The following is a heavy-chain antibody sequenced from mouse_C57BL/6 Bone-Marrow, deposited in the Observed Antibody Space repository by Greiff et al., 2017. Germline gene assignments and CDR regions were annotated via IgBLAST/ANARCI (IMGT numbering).Heavy chain of an antibody. CDR1: GYSITSGYY. V-gene: IGHV3-6*01. CDR3: AREEDGYYVDAMDY. D-gene: IGHD2-3*01. Sequence: EVQLQQSGPGLVKPSQSLSLTCSVTGYSITSGYYWNWIRQFPGNKLEWMGYISYDGSNNYNPSLKNRISITRDTSKNQFFLKLNSVTTEDTATYYCAREEDGYYVDAMDYWGQGTSVTVSS. CDR2: ISYDGSN. J-gene: IGHJ4*01.